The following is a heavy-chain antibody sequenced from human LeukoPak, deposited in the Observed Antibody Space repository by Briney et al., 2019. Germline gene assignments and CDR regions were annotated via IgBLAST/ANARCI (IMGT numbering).Heavy chain of an antibody. CDR1: GGSISSYY. CDR2: IYTSGST. D-gene: IGHD2-15*01. Sequence: SETLSLTCTVSGGSISSYYWSWIRQPAGKGLEWIGRIYTSGSTNYNPSLKSRVTMSVDTSKNQFSLKLSSVTAADTAVYYCARELGYCSGGSCYGAPRWFDPWGQGTLVTVSS. V-gene: IGHV4-4*07. J-gene: IGHJ5*02. CDR3: ARELGYCSGGSCYGAPRWFDP.